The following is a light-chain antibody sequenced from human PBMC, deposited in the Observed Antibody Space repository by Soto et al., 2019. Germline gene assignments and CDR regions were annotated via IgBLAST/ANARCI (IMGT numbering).Light chain of an antibody. J-gene: IGLJ1*01. CDR1: SSDIGAYDY. CDR2: KVN. V-gene: IGLV2-14*01. CDR3: CSFTTKSTHV. Sequence: QSALAQPASLSGSPGQSITISCTGTSSDIGAYDYVSWFQQHPGKAPQLMLSKVNHRPSGVSSRFSGSTSGNTAYLTISGLQVEDEAEYFCCSFTTKSTHVFGTGTKLTVL.